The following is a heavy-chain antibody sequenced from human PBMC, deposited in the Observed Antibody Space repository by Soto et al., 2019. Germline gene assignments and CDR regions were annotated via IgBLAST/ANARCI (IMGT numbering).Heavy chain of an antibody. V-gene: IGHV4-4*02. Sequence: PSETLSLTGAVSGGSFTSNNWWTWVRQPPGQGLEWIGEIYRTVSTNYNPSLKSRVTISLDKSENQFSLKVTSLTDADTAVYYCGSRHPGTSVDYWGQGTLVTV. D-gene: IGHD1-7*01. CDR2: IYRTVST. CDR3: GSRHPGTSVDY. J-gene: IGHJ4*02. CDR1: GGSFTSNNW.